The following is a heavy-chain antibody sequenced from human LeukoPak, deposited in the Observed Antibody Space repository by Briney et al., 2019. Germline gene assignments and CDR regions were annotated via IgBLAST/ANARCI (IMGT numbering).Heavy chain of an antibody. CDR3: ARDQNSYGYCYFDY. CDR1: GFTYSRYN. CDR2: ISSSSSYT. Sequence: AGGSLRLSCAASGFTYSRYNMNWVRQAPGKGLEWVSSISSSSSYTYYAASVKGRFTISRDNAKNSLYLQMNSLRAEDTAVYYCARDQNSYGYCYFDYWGQGTLVTASS. D-gene: IGHD5-18*01. V-gene: IGHV3-21*01. J-gene: IGHJ4*02.